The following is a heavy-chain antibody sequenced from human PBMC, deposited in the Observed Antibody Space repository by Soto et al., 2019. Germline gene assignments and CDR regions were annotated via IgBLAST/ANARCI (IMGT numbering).Heavy chain of an antibody. CDR1: GGSISSYY. CDR3: ARNIAARPYYFDY. CDR2: IYYSGST. V-gene: IGHV4-59*01. Sequence: SETLSLTCTVSGGSISSYYWSWVRQPPGKGLEWIGYIYYSGSTNYNPSLKSRVTISVDTSKNQFSLKLSSVTTADTAVYYCARNIAARPYYFDYWGQGTLVTVSS. D-gene: IGHD6-6*01. J-gene: IGHJ4*02.